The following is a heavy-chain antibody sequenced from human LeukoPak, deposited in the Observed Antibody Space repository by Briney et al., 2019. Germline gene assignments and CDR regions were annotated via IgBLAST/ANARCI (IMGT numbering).Heavy chain of an antibody. Sequence: GGSLRLSCAASGFTFSDYYMSWIRQAPGKGLEWVSYISSSGSTIYYADSVKGRFTISRDNAKNSLYLQMNSLRAEDTAVYYCARETAYYYNSSGYYSDSRAFDIWGQGTMVTVSS. CDR1: GFTFSDYY. CDR2: ISSSGSTI. D-gene: IGHD3-22*01. J-gene: IGHJ3*02. V-gene: IGHV3-11*01. CDR3: ARETAYYYNSSGYYSDSRAFDI.